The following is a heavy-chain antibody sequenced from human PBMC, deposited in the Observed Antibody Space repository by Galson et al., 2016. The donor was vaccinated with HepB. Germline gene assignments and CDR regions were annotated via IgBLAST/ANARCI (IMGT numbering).Heavy chain of an antibody. CDR2: IEGDGTRP. CDR3: ARDLSGPDF. V-gene: IGHV3-74*01. CDR1: GFTFNSYP. J-gene: IGHJ4*02. Sequence: SLRLSCAASGFTFNSYPMSWVRQAPGKGLVWVSRIEGDGTRPIYADSVKGRFTISRDNAENTLYLQMNSLRAEDTAVYYCARDLSGPDFWGQGTLVTVSS.